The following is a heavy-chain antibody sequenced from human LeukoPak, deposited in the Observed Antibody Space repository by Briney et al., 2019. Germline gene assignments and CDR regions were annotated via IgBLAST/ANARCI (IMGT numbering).Heavy chain of an antibody. CDR3: ARLGDYYDSSGYYDY. V-gene: IGHV4-39*01. Sequence: SETLSLTCTVSGGSISSYYWSWIRQPPGKGLEWIGSIYYSGSTYYNPSLESRVTISVDTSKNQFSLKLSSVTAADTAVFYCARLGDYYDSSGYYDYWGQGTLVTVSS. J-gene: IGHJ4*02. D-gene: IGHD3-22*01. CDR1: GGSISSYY. CDR2: IYYSGST.